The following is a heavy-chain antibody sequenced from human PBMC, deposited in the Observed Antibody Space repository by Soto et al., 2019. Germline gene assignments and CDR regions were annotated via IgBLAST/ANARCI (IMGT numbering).Heavy chain of an antibody. CDR3: ARQARYSSSWPD. CDR2: IYPGDSDT. J-gene: IGHJ4*02. Sequence: PGESLKISCKASGYSFTTYWIGWVRQMPGKGLEWMGIIYPGDSDTRYRPSLQGQVTISADKSISTAYLQWSSLKVSVTAMYYCARQARYSSSWPDWGQGTLVTVS. CDR1: GYSFTTYW. D-gene: IGHD6-13*01. V-gene: IGHV5-51*01.